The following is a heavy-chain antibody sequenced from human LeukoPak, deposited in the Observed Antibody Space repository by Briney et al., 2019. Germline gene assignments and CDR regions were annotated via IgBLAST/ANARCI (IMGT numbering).Heavy chain of an antibody. D-gene: IGHD5-24*01. CDR1: GDSVSSNSAA. Sequence: SQTLSLTFAISGDSVSSNSAAWNWIRQSPSRGLEWLGRTYYRSKWYNDYAVSVKSRITINPDTSKNQFSLQLRSVTPEDTAVYYCARQNNTYHHYNLGWFDPWGQGTLVTVSS. V-gene: IGHV6-1*01. CDR3: ARQNNTYHHYNLGWFDP. CDR2: TYYRSKWYN. J-gene: IGHJ5*02.